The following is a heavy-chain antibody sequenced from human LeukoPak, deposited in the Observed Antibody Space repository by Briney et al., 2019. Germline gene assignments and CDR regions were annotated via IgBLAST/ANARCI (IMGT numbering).Heavy chain of an antibody. CDR3: AKDRTLKWELLRGYFDY. D-gene: IGHD1-26*01. CDR1: GFTFNNYG. J-gene: IGHJ4*02. Sequence: GGSLRLSCTASGFTFNNYGMHWVRQAPGKGLEWVAIISHDGSNTYYADSVKGRFTISRDNSKNTPYLQMNSLRAEDTAVYYCAKDRTLKWELLRGYFDYWGQGTLVTVSS. V-gene: IGHV3-30*18. CDR2: ISHDGSNT.